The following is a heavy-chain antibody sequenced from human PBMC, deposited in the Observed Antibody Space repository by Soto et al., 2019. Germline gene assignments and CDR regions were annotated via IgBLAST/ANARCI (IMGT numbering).Heavy chain of an antibody. CDR2: ISQSGNT. CDR3: ARAPKVSGSSQTRPDL. V-gene: IGHV4-4*02. CDR1: GGSISSSYW. J-gene: IGHJ4*02. D-gene: IGHD6-6*01. Sequence: PSETLSLTCAVSGGSISSSYWWNWVRQPPGKGLEWIGEISQSGNTNYSPSLKSRVSISIDTSKKQFSLNLASVSAADTAVYYCARAPKVSGSSQTRPDLWGQGTLVTVSS.